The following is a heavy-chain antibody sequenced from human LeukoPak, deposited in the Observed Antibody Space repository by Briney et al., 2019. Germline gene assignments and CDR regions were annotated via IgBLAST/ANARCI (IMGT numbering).Heavy chain of an antibody. CDR3: ARIGTTFRANDRLYYYYYMDV. CDR1: GYSISSGYY. CDR2: INHSGST. Sequence: PSETLSLTCTVSGYSISSGYYWGWIRQPPGKGLEWIGEINHSGSTNYNPSLKSRVTISVDTSKNQFSLKLSSVTAADTAVYYCARIGTTFRANDRLYYYYYMDVWGKGTTVTISS. V-gene: IGHV4-38-2*02. J-gene: IGHJ6*03. D-gene: IGHD1-1*01.